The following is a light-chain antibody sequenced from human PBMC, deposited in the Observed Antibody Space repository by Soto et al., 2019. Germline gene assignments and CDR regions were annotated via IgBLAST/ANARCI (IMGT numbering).Light chain of an antibody. CDR3: QQYNNFPYT. CDR2: AAS. Sequence: TRMTQSPSSLSSSTGDRVTITCRASQGISSYLAWYQQKSGKAPKLLIYAASTLQSGVPSRFSGSGSGTDFTLTISSLQSEDFATYFCQQYNNFPYTFGQGTKLEIK. CDR1: QGISSY. V-gene: IGKV1-8*01. J-gene: IGKJ2*01.